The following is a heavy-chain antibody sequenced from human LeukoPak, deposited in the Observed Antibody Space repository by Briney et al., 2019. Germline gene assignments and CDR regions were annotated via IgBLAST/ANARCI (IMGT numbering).Heavy chain of an antibody. CDR2: IYISGIT. CDR1: GFPVNAND. V-gene: IGHV3-66*01. Sequence: PGGSLRLSCIVSGFPVNANDMNWVRQAPGKGLEWVSLIYISGITKYADSVRGRFTISRDNSKNTLDLQLNGLRAEDTAVYYCAQRAPPYWGQGTQVTVSS. CDR3: AQRAPPY. J-gene: IGHJ4*02.